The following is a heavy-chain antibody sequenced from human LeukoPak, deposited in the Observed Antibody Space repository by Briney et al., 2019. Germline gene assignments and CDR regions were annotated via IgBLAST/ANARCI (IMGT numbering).Heavy chain of an antibody. CDR3: ARGFGAPYCFDY. V-gene: IGHV4-31*03. CDR2: IYYSGST. D-gene: IGHD3-10*01. CDR1: GGSISIVGYY. Sequence: SETLSLTCTVSGGSISIVGYYWSWVRQHPGKGLGWIGYIYYSGSTSYIPSLKSRVTISVDTSKNQFSLKLTSVTAADTAVYYCARGFGAPYCFDYWGQGTLVTVSS. J-gene: IGHJ4*02.